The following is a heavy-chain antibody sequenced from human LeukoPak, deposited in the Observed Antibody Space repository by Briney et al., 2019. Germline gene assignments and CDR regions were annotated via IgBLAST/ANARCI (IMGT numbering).Heavy chain of an antibody. D-gene: IGHD6-19*01. CDR1: GGTFSSYA. J-gene: IGHJ1*01. CDR3: ARDPLPRIAVAGTWAEYFRH. CDR2: IIPILGIA. Sequence: ASVKVSCKASGGTFSSYAISWVRQAPGQGLEWMGRIIPILGIANYAQKFQGRVTITADKSTSTAYMELSSLRSEDTAVYYCARDPLPRIAVAGTWAEYFRHWGQGTLVTVSS. V-gene: IGHV1-69*04.